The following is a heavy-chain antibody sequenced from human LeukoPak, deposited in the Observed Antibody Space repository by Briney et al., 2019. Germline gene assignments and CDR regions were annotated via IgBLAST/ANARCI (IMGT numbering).Heavy chain of an antibody. Sequence: GESLKISCKGSGYSFTSFWIAWVRQMPGKGLEWMGIIYPGDSDTIYSPSFQGQVTISADKSISTAYLQWSSLKASDTAMYYCARHLRLWQNWFDPWGQGTLVTVSS. CDR1: GYSFTSFW. CDR2: IYPGDSDT. J-gene: IGHJ5*02. CDR3: ARHLRLWQNWFDP. V-gene: IGHV5-51*01. D-gene: IGHD5-18*01.